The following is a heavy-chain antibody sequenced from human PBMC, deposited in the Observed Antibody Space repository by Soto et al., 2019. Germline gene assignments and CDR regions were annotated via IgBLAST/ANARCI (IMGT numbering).Heavy chain of an antibody. Sequence: QMPLVESGGGVVQPGRSLRLSCAASGFSFNIHAMHWVRQTPGKGLEWVAVISSDGAGKYYADSVRGRFSISRDLSNNTLFLQMNSLKPEETAVFYCAKGRAIGYGGGMHVWGLGTTVTVSS. CDR1: GFSFNIHA. J-gene: IGHJ6*02. CDR3: AKGRAIGYGGGMHV. D-gene: IGHD2-15*01. CDR2: ISSDGAGK. V-gene: IGHV3-30*18.